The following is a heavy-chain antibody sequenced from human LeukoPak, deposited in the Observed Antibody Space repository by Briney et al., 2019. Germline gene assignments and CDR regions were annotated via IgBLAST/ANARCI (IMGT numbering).Heavy chain of an antibody. CDR1: EFTFSSYS. CDR2: ISGSSSYI. D-gene: IGHD2-21*02. J-gene: IGHJ4*02. Sequence: GGSLRLSCAASEFTFSSYSMNWVRQAPGKGLEWVSSISGSSSYIFYADSVKGRFTISRDNAKNSLYLQMNSLRADDTAVYYCARDYLYCGGNCFVDYWGQGALVTVSS. CDR3: ARDYLYCGGNCFVDY. V-gene: IGHV3-21*01.